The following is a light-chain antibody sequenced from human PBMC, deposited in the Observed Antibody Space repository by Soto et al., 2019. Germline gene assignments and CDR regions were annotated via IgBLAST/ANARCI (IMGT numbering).Light chain of an antibody. CDR2: DVS. CDR1: SSDIGGYNY. CDR3: NSYSNVNSVV. Sequence: QSVLTQPASVSGSPGQSITISCTGSSSDIGGYNYVSWYQQHPGKAPKLMIYDVSNRPSGVSNRFSGSKSGNTASLTISGLQAEDEADYYCNSYSNVNSVVFGGGTKVTVL. V-gene: IGLV2-14*01. J-gene: IGLJ2*01.